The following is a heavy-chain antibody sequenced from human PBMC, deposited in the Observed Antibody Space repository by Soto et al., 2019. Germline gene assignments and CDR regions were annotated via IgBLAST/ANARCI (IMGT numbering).Heavy chain of an antibody. CDR3: ARGRYGDY. Sequence: QVHLVQSGAEVKKPGASVKVSCKGSGYIFTTYGITWVRQAPGQGLEWMGWISAHNGKTNYAQKLQGRVTVTRDTSSITPYMVLRNLRSDDTAVYYCARGRYGDYWGQGALVTVSS. J-gene: IGHJ4*02. CDR2: ISAHNGKT. V-gene: IGHV1-18*01. CDR1: GYIFTTYG. D-gene: IGHD1-1*01.